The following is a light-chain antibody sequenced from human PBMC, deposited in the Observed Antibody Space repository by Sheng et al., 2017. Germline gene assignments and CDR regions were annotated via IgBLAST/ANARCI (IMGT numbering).Light chain of an antibody. J-gene: IGLJ2*01. V-gene: IGLV6-57*01. CDR3: QSYDSSPYVV. CDR2: EGN. Sequence: NFMLTQPHSVSESPGKTVTISCTRSSGSIAGDYVQWYQQRPGSSPTTVIYEGNQRPSGSRRSVLWLHRQLLQYCLPHHLWLQTEDEAEYYCQSYDSSPYVVFGGGTKLTVL. CDR1: SGSIAGDY.